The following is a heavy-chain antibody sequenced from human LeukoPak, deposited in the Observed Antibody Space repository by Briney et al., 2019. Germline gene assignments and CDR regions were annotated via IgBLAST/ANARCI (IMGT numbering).Heavy chain of an antibody. CDR3: VYGGYYFDY. CDR1: GFTFSDFY. D-gene: IGHD6-13*01. V-gene: IGHV3-11*04. J-gene: IGHJ4*02. CDR2: IGSGGSSI. Sequence: GGSLRLSCAASGFTFSDFYMSWIRQAPGKGLEWGSSIGSGGSSIYYADSVKGRFTISRDNAESSLYLQMNSLRAEDTAVYYCVYGGYYFDYWGQGTLVTVSS.